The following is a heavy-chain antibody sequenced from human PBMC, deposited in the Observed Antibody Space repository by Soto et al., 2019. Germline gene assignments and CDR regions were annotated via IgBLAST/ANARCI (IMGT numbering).Heavy chain of an antibody. J-gene: IGHJ4*02. D-gene: IGHD6-25*01. V-gene: IGHV1-18*01. CDR3: ARGLEGGVAAGGVDY. Sequence: QVPLVQSGAEVKKPGASVKVSCKASGYTFTSYGISWVRQAPGQGLEWMGWISAYNGNTNYAQKLQGRVTMTTDTSTSTAYMELRSLRSYNTAVYYCARGLEGGVAAGGVDYWGQGTLVTVSS. CDR1: GYTFTSYG. CDR2: ISAYNGNT.